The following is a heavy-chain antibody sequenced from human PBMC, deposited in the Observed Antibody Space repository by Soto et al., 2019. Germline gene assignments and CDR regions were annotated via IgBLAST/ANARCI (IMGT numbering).Heavy chain of an antibody. V-gene: IGHV1-2*02. D-gene: IGHD4-17*01. Sequence: GASVKVSCKASGYTFTGYYMHWVRQAPGQGLEWMGWINPNSGGTNYAQKFQGRVTMTRDTSISTAYMELSRLRSDDTAVYYCARDLTTTLYWYYGMDVWGQGTTVTVSS. CDR1: GYTFTGYY. CDR2: INPNSGGT. J-gene: IGHJ6*02. CDR3: ARDLTTTLYWYYGMDV.